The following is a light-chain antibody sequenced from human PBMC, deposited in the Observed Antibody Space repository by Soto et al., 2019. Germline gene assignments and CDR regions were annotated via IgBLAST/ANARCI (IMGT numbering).Light chain of an antibody. V-gene: IGKV3-20*01. CDR2: GAS. Sequence: EIVLTLSPGTLSLSPWEGATLSCRAGQSVSSSQLAWYQQKPGQAPRLLIYGASTRATGIAARFSGSGSGADFSLTISRLEPGDFAVYYCQHYGDSLSITFGQGTRLEIK. CDR1: QSVSSSQ. CDR3: QHYGDSLSIT. J-gene: IGKJ5*01.